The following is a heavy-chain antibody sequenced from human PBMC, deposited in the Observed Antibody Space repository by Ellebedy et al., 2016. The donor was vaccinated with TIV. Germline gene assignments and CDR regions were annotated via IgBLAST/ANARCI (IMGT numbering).Heavy chain of an antibody. J-gene: IGHJ5*02. Sequence: GESLKISXAASGFTFKDFWMQWVRQGPGKGLMWVSRINGYGSDTDYADSVKGRFTISRDNAKNTLYLEMNSLRVEDTGVYYCARDESKEGARWFDPWGQGMLVTVSS. D-gene: IGHD1-26*01. V-gene: IGHV3-74*01. CDR2: INGYGSDT. CDR3: ARDESKEGARWFDP. CDR1: GFTFKDFW.